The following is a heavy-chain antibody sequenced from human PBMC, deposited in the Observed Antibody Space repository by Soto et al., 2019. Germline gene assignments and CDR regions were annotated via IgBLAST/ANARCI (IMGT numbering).Heavy chain of an antibody. Sequence: ASVKVSCKASGYTFTSYYMHWVRQAPGQGLEWMGIINPSGGSTSYAQKFQGRVTMTRDTSTSTVYMELSSLRSEDTTVYYCARDLIVVVPAAPTIDAFDIWGQGTMVTVSS. J-gene: IGHJ3*02. CDR2: INPSGGST. CDR3: ARDLIVVVPAAPTIDAFDI. V-gene: IGHV1-46*03. D-gene: IGHD2-2*01. CDR1: GYTFTSYY.